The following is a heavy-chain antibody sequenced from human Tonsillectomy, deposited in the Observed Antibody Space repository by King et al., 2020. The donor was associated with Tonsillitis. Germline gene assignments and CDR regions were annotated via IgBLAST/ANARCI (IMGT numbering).Heavy chain of an antibody. CDR3: ARGDDILTGYYYYGMDV. J-gene: IGHJ6*02. CDR2: ISSSSSYI. Sequence: VQLVESGGGLVKPGGSLRLSCAASGFIFSSYSMNWVRQAPGKGLEWVSSISSSSSYIYYADSVKGRFTISRDNAQNSLSLQMNSLRAEETAVYYCARGDDILTGYYYYGMDVWGQGTTLTVSS. D-gene: IGHD3-9*01. V-gene: IGHV3-21*01. CDR1: GFIFSSYS.